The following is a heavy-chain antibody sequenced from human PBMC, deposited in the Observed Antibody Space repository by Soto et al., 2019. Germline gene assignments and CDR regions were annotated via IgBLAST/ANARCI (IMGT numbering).Heavy chain of an antibody. CDR2: TNPNSGNT. Sequence: QVQLVQSGSEVKKPGASVKVSCKASGYTFTSNDIHWVRQATGQGLEWMGWTNPNSGNTGYAQKFQGRVTMTRNTSISTAYMELSSLRSEDTAVYYCARGIPNYGNIGFDHWGQGTLVTVSS. D-gene: IGHD4-4*01. J-gene: IGHJ4*02. CDR1: GYTFTSND. V-gene: IGHV1-8*02. CDR3: ARGIPNYGNIGFDH.